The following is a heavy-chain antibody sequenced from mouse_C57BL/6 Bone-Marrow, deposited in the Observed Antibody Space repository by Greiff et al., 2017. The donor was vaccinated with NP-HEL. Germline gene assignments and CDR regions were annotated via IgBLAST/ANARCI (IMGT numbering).Heavy chain of an antibody. Sequence: VQLQQPGAELVRPGSSVKLSCKASGYTFTSYWMHWVKQRPIQGLEWIGNIDPSDSETHYNQKFKDKATLTVDKSSSTAYMQLSSLTSEDSAVYYCARPMVTTDWFAYWGQGTLVTVSA. D-gene: IGHD2-2*01. CDR1: GYTFTSYW. J-gene: IGHJ3*01. V-gene: IGHV1-52*01. CDR2: IDPSDSET. CDR3: ARPMVTTDWFAY.